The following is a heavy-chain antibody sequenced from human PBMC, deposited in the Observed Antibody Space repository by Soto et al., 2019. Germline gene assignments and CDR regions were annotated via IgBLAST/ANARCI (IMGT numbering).Heavy chain of an antibody. V-gene: IGHV3-23*01. CDR1: GFTFSSYA. J-gene: IGHJ5*02. Sequence: GGSLRLSCAASGFTFSSYAMSWVRQAPGKGLEWVPAISGSGGSTYYADSVKGRFTISRDNSKNTLYLQMNSLRAEDTAVYYCAKDPPAFMVRGVINNPWGQGTLVTVSS. CDR2: ISGSGGST. CDR3: AKDPPAFMVRGVINNP. D-gene: IGHD3-10*01.